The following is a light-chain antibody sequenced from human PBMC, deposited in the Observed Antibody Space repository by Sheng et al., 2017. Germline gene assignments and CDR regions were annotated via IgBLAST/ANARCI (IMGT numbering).Light chain of an antibody. V-gene: IGKV3-20*01. CDR3: QQYGSSGYT. CDR1: QSVNSY. CDR2: GAS. J-gene: IGKJ2*01. Sequence: EIVLTQSPATLSLSPGERATLSCRASQSVNSYLAWYQQKPGQAPRLLIYGASNRATGIPDRFSASGSGTDFTLTISRLEPEDFAVYYCQQYGSSGYTFGQGTKLEI.